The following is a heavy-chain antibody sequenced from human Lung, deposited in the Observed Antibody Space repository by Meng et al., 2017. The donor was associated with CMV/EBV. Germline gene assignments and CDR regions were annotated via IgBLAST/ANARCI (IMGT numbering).Heavy chain of an antibody. CDR2: TYSDGTT. CDR1: RGPMSRGGYC. CDR3: ARQAPDNYFDT. V-gene: IGHV4-31*03. Sequence: SVSRGPMSRGGYCWSWIRQHPEKGLEWIGYTYSDGTTHYNPSLRSRISISVDTSKKQFYLKLDSVTAADTAVYYCARQAPDNYFDTWGQGALVTVSS. J-gene: IGHJ5*02.